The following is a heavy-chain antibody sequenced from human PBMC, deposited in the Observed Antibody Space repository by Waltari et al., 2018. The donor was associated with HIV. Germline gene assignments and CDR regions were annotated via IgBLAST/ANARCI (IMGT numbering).Heavy chain of an antibody. J-gene: IGHJ4*02. Sequence: QMQLVQSGPEVKKPGTSVKVSCKASGFTFTSSAVQWVRQSRGQRLEWIGGFVGGRGNTNYAQKFQERVTITRDMSTSTAYMELSSLRSEDTAVYYCAAVYRAGGYDRDFDYWGQGTLVTVSS. D-gene: IGHD5-12*01. CDR2: FVGGRGNT. V-gene: IGHV1-58*01. CDR3: AAVYRAGGYDRDFDY. CDR1: GFTFTSSA.